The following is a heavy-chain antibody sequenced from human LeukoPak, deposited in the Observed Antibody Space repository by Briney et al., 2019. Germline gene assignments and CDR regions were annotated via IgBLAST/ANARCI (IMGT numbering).Heavy chain of an antibody. Sequence: PGRALILSCTASGITFGDYSVTWGRQAPGKGLEWVGFIRSKAYGGTTEYAASVKGRFTFSRDDSKSIAYLQMNSLKTEDTAVYYCSTILILGVVGWFDPWGQGTLVTVSS. CDR2: IRSKAYGGTT. CDR1: GITFGDYS. D-gene: IGHD3-3*01. V-gene: IGHV3-49*04. J-gene: IGHJ5*02. CDR3: STILILGVVGWFDP.